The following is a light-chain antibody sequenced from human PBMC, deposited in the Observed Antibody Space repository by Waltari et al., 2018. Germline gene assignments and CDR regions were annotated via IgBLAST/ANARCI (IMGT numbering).Light chain of an antibody. CDR2: KDT. J-gene: IGLJ3*02. V-gene: IGLV3-16*01. Sequence: SYELTQPPSVSVSLGQTARIPCSGEDLEKRYVYWYQQKPGQVHDLIIYKDTERPSGIPERFSGSSSGTVVTLTISGVQAEDESDYYCLSTDTSGTWVFGGGTKLIVL. CDR3: LSTDTSGTWV. CDR1: DLEKRY.